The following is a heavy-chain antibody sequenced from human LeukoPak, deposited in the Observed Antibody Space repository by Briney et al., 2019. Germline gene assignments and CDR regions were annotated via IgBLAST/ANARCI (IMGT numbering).Heavy chain of an antibody. D-gene: IGHD3-22*01. CDR1: GFTFSSYA. CDR2: IRGSGGST. Sequence: PGGSLRLSCAASGFTFSSYAMSWVRQAPGKGLEWVSAIRGSGGSTYYADSVKGRFTISRDNSKNTLYLQMNSLRAEDTAVYYCAKASSTYYYDSSYADYWGQGTLVTVSS. V-gene: IGHV3-23*01. J-gene: IGHJ4*02. CDR3: AKASSTYYYDSSYADY.